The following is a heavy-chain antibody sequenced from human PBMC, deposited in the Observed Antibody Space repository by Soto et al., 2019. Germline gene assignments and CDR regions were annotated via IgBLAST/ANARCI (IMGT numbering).Heavy chain of an antibody. CDR1: GGTFSSYA. CDR3: ARERREAYDSSGYYLDY. D-gene: IGHD3-22*01. Sequence: SVKVSCKASGGTFSSYAISWVRQAPGQGLEWMGGIIPIFGTANYTQKFQGRVTITADKSTSTAYMELSSLRSEDTAVYYCARERREAYDSSGYYLDYWGQGTLVTVSS. V-gene: IGHV1-69*06. CDR2: IIPIFGTA. J-gene: IGHJ4*02.